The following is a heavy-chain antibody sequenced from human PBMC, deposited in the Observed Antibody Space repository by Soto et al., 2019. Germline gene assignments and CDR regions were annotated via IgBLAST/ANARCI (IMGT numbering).Heavy chain of an antibody. J-gene: IGHJ6*02. Sequence: SETLSLTCAVYGGSFSGYYWSWIRQPPGKGLEWIGEINHSGSTNYNPSLKSRVTISVDTSKNQFSLKLSSVTAADTAVYYCARAEYYDFWSGYYRPYYYGMDVWGQGTTVTVSS. CDR3: ARAEYYDFWSGYYRPYYYGMDV. D-gene: IGHD3-3*01. V-gene: IGHV4-34*01. CDR2: INHSGST. CDR1: GGSFSGYY.